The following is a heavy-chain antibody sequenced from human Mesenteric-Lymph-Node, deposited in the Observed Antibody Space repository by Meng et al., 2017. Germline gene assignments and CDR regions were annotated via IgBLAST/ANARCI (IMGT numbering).Heavy chain of an antibody. J-gene: IGHJ4*02. V-gene: IGHV4-39*01. D-gene: IGHD6-19*01. CDR1: GGSFSSSSYY. CDR3: ARIAVAGTFDY. CDR2: IYYSGST. Sequence: QLQLQEPGPGRVKPSETLPLTCAVPGGSFSSSSYYWGGIRPPPGKGLEWIGSIYYSGSTYYNPSLKGRITISVDTSKNQFALKLSSVTDADAAVYYCARIAVAGTFDYWGQGTLVTVSS.